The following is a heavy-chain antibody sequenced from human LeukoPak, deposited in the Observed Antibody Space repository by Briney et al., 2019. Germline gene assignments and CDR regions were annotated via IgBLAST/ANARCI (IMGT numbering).Heavy chain of an antibody. CDR3: AREADIVVVPAAIRSEYNWFDP. Sequence: GASVKVSCKASGYTFTGYYMHWVRQAPGQGLEWMGWINPNGGGTNYAQKFQGRVTMTRDTSISTAYMELSRLRSDDTAVYYCAREADIVVVPAAIRSEYNWFDPWGQGTLVTVSS. D-gene: IGHD2-2*02. V-gene: IGHV1-2*02. CDR1: GYTFTGYY. J-gene: IGHJ5*02. CDR2: INPNGGGT.